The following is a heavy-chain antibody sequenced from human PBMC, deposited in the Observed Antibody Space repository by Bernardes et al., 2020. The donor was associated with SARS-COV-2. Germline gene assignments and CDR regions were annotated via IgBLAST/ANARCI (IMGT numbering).Heavy chain of an antibody. V-gene: IGHV3-74*01. CDR2: ISSGGSET. J-gene: IGHJ4*02. D-gene: IGHD2-21*02. CDR1: GFTLSSYW. Sequence: SLRLSFAASGFTLSSYWMHWVRQGPGRGLVWVSRISSGGSETSYADSVKGRFTISRDNAKNTLYLQMNSLRAEDTAVYYCARSDGCGGDCYDRHYDYWGQGTLVTVSS. CDR3: ARSDGCGGDCYDRHYDY.